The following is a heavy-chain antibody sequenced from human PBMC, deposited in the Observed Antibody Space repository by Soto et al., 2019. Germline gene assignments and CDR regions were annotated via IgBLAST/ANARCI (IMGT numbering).Heavy chain of an antibody. CDR1: GGSISSGDYY. CDR3: ARDPGFWSGRNWYFDL. CDR2: IYYSGST. J-gene: IGHJ2*01. D-gene: IGHD3-3*01. Sequence: SETLSLTCTFSGGSISSGDYYWSWIRQPPGKGLEWIGYIYYSGSTYYNPSLKSRVTISVDTSKNQFSLKLSSVTAADTAVYYCARDPGFWSGRNWYFDLWGRGTLVTVSS. V-gene: IGHV4-30-4*01.